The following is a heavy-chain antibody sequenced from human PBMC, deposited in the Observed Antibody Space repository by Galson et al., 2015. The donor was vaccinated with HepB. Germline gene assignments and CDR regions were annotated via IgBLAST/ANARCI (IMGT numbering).Heavy chain of an antibody. CDR2: IYYSGST. CDR3: ARKIKYYYGSGRIDY. J-gene: IGHJ4*02. V-gene: IGHV4-61*01. CDR1: GGSVSSGSYY. D-gene: IGHD3-10*01. Sequence: SETLSLTCTVSGGSVSSGSYYWSWIRQPPGKGLEWIGYIYYSGSTNYNPSLKSRVTISVDTSKNQFSLKLSSVTAANTAVYYCARKIKYYYGSGRIDYWGQGTLVTVSS.